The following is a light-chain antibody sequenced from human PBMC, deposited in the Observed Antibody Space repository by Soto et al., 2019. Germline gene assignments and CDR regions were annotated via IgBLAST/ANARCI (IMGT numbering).Light chain of an antibody. CDR1: SSDVGGYNY. CDR3: SSYTVTSVTPYL. J-gene: IGLJ1*01. Sequence: QSVLTQPRSVSGSPGQSVTISCTGTSSDVGGYNYVSWYQQHPGKAPKLMIYDVGKRPSGVPDRFSGSKSDNTASLTISGLQAEDEADYYCSSYTVTSVTPYLFGTGTKV. CDR2: DVG. V-gene: IGLV2-11*01.